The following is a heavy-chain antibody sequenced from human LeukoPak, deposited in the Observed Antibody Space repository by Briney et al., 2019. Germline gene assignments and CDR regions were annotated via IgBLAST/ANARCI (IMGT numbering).Heavy chain of an antibody. V-gene: IGHV3-21*01. D-gene: IGHD6-19*01. CDR2: ISSSSNYI. CDR3: ARDPSSGWYLKGWFDP. CDR1: GFTFSTYT. J-gene: IGHJ5*02. Sequence: GGSLRLYCAASGFTFSTYTMNWVRQAPGKGLEWVSSISSSSNYIYYADSVKGRFTISRDNAKNSLYLQMNSLRAEDTAVYYCARDPSSGWYLKGWFDPWGQGTLVTVSS.